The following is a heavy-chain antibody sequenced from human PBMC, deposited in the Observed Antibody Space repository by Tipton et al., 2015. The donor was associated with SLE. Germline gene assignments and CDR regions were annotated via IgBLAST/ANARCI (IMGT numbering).Heavy chain of an antibody. CDR2: ISGGGGST. CDR3: AKFEKTTDFYLDS. Sequence: SLRLSCATSGFTFSSYALSWVRRAPGKGLEWVSAISGGGGSTYYADFVKGRFSISIDKSKKTLFLHMNSLRVDDTATYYCAKFEKTTDFYLDSWGQGTLVSVSS. J-gene: IGHJ4*02. CDR1: GFTFSSYA. D-gene: IGHD1/OR15-1a*01. V-gene: IGHV3-23*01.